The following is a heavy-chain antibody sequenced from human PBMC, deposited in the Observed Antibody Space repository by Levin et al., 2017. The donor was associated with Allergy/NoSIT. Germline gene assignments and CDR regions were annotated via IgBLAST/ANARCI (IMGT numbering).Heavy chain of an antibody. V-gene: IGHV1-2*06. Sequence: PPASVKVSCKASGYSFIGYYIQWVRQAPGQGLEWMGRINPNTGDTYIAQKFEGRVTMTRDTSISTAYMELSRLTSDDAAVYYCTRLFPGITVSGSGFDPWGQGTLVTVSS. CDR2: INPNTGDT. CDR1: GYSFIGYY. J-gene: IGHJ5*02. CDR3: TRLFPGITVSGSGFDP. D-gene: IGHD6-19*01.